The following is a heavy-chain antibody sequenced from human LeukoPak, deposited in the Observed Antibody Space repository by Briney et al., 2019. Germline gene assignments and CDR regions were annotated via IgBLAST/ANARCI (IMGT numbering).Heavy chain of an antibody. Sequence: PGGSLRLSCAASGFTFSSCGLHWVRQAPGKGLEWVAFIRCDGNSENYAEFVKGRFTISRDNSKNTLYLQMNSLTVEDTAVYYCAKALNVLVPSTSRWFDPWGQGTLVTVSS. CDR1: GFTFSSCG. CDR3: AKALNVLVPSTSRWFDP. CDR2: IRCDGNSE. D-gene: IGHD2-2*01. V-gene: IGHV3-30*02. J-gene: IGHJ5*02.